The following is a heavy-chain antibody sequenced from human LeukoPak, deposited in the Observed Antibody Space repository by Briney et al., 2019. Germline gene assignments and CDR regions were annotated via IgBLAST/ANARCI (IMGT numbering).Heavy chain of an antibody. CDR1: GFTFSNYA. D-gene: IGHD3-22*01. J-gene: IGHJ5*02. V-gene: IGHV3-23*01. CDR3: ARYYYDSSGYYPS. Sequence: GGSLRLSCATSGFTFSNYAMSWVRQAPGEGLEWVSAISGSGGSTYYADSVKGRFTISRDNSKNTLYLQMNSLRAEDTAVYYCARYYYDSSGYYPSWGQGTLVTVSS. CDR2: ISGSGGST.